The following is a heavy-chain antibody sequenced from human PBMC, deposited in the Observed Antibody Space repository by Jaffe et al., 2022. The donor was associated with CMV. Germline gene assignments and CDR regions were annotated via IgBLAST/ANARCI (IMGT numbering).Heavy chain of an antibody. Sequence: QLQLQESGPGLVKPSETLSLTCTVSGGSISSSSYYWGWIRQPPGKGLEWIGSIYYSGSTYYNPSLKSRVTISVDTSKNQFSLKLSSVTAADTAVYYCARQTLLSSSWLYVVTAIPSRGWFDPWGQGTLVTVSS. CDR2: IYYSGST. CDR3: ARQTLLSSSWLYVVTAIPSRGWFDP. D-gene: IGHD2-21*02. J-gene: IGHJ5*02. CDR1: GGSISSSSYY. V-gene: IGHV4-39*01.